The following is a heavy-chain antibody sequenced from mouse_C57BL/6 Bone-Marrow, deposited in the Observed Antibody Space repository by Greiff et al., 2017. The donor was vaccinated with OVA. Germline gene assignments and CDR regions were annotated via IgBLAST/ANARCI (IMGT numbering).Heavy chain of an antibody. CDR2: ISSGGSYT. CDR1: GFTFSSYG. D-gene: IGHD1-3*01. J-gene: IGHJ3*01. V-gene: IGHV5-6*01. Sequence: EVKLVESGGDLVKPGGSLKLSCAASGFTFSSYGMSWVRQTPDKRLEWVATISSGGSYTYYPDSVKGRFTISRDNAKNTLYLQMSSLKSEDTAMYYCARHGVGSFAYWGQGTLVTVSA. CDR3: ARHGVGSFAY.